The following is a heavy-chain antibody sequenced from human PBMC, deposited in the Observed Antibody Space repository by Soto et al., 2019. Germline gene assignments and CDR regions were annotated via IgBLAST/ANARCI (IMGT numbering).Heavy chain of an antibody. V-gene: IGHV5-51*01. CDR1: GYSFTSYW. Sequence: GESLKISCKGSGYSFTSYWIGWVRQVPGKGLEWMGIIYPGDSDTRYSPSFQGQVTISADKSISTAYLQWSSLEASDTAMYYCARRRYYDSSGFGWFDPWGQGTLVTVSS. J-gene: IGHJ5*02. CDR2: IYPGDSDT. D-gene: IGHD3-22*01. CDR3: ARRRYYDSSGFGWFDP.